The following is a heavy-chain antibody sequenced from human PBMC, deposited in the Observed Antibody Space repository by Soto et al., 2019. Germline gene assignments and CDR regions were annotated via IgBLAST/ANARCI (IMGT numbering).Heavy chain of an antibody. V-gene: IGHV4-34*01. CDR1: GGSLSDYS. Sequence: QVQLQQWGAGLLKPSETLSLTCVVSGGSLSDYSWPWIRHSPGKGLEGIEEIHPSGSTYYNPSLRSRVTISVDTSKNQFSLKLTSLTAADTAIYYCARGRDEYKLGNVWGHGTTVTVSS. CDR2: IHPSGST. J-gene: IGHJ6*02. CDR3: ARGRDEYKLGNV. D-gene: IGHD1-1*01.